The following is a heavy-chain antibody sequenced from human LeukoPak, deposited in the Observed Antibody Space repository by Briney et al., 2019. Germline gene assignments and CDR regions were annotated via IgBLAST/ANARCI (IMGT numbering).Heavy chain of an antibody. V-gene: IGHV3-33*01. CDR3: ARIHNSYGMGYFQH. CDR1: GFTFSSYG. CDR2: IWFDGTNK. Sequence: GRSLRLSCATSGFTFSSYGMHWVRQAPGKGLEWVALIWFDGTNKYYADSVKGRFTISRDPSKNTLYLQMNSLRAEDTAVYYCARIHNSYGMGYFQHWGQGTLVTVSS. J-gene: IGHJ1*01. D-gene: IGHD2/OR15-2a*01.